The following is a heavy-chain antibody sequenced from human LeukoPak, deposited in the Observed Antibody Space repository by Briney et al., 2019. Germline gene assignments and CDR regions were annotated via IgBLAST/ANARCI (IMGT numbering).Heavy chain of an antibody. V-gene: IGHV3-23*01. D-gene: IGHD6-19*01. CDR1: RFTFSSYA. CDR3: AKDEGSGWSPIGF. Sequence: GGSLRLSCAASRFTFSSYATSWVRQAPGKGLEGVSGIYSGGSTYYADSVKGRFNISRDNSKKTLYLQMNSLRAEDTAVYYCAKDEGSGWSPIGFWGQGTLVTVSS. CDR2: IYSGGST. J-gene: IGHJ4*02.